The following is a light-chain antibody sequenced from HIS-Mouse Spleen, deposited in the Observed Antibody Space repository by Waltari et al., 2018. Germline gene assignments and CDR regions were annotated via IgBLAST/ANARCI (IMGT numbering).Light chain of an antibody. CDR1: ALPKKY. J-gene: IGLJ2*01. CDR3: YSTDSSGNHRV. Sequence: SYELTQPPSVPVSPGQTARITCSGNALPKKYAYWYQQKSGQAPVLVIDEDRKRPSGIAERFSGAGSGTRATLSISGGQVEDEAEYYCYSTDSSGNHRVFGGGTKLTVL. CDR2: EDR. V-gene: IGLV3-10*01.